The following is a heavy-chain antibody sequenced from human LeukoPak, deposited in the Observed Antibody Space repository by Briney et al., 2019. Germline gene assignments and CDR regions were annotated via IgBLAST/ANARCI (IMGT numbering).Heavy chain of an antibody. CDR1: GGSISSYY. CDR3: ARGFYGSGTFDY. CDR2: IYYSGST. D-gene: IGHD3-10*01. J-gene: IGHJ4*02. V-gene: IGHV4-59*12. Sequence: SETLSLTCTVSGGSISSYYWSWIRQPPGKGLEWIGYIYYSGSTNYNPSLKSRVTISADTSKNQFSLKLSSVTAADTAVYYCARGFYGSGTFDYWGQGTLVTVSS.